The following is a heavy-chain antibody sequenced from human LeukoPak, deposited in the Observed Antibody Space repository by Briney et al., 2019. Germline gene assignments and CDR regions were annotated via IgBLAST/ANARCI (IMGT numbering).Heavy chain of an antibody. J-gene: IGHJ4*02. D-gene: IGHD5-18*01. CDR2: IWGDGSNT. CDR3: AREGRGYSYGTKPFDY. Sequence: GGSLRLSCAASGFTFNTHTMHWVRQAPGKGLEWVALIWGDGSNTDYADSVKGRFTISRDNSQNTVYLQMNSLRAEDTAVYYCAREGRGYSYGTKPFDYWGQGTLVTVSS. V-gene: IGHV3-33*01. CDR1: GFTFNTHT.